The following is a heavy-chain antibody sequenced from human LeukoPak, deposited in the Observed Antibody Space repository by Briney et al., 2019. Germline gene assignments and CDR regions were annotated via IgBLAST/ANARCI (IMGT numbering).Heavy chain of an antibody. CDR2: IYYSGST. J-gene: IGHJ4*02. Sequence: SETLSLTCTVSGGSISSSSYYWGWIRQPPGKGLEWIGSIYYSGSTYYNPSLKSRVTISVDTSKNQFSLKLSSVTAADTAVYYCARENSGWYGGPFDYWGQGTLVTVSS. CDR1: GGSISSSSYY. D-gene: IGHD6-19*01. CDR3: ARENSGWYGGPFDY. V-gene: IGHV4-39*07.